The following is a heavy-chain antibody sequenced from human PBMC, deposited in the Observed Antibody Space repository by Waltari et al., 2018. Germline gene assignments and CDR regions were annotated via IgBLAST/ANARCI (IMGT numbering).Heavy chain of an antibody. Sequence: EVQLVESGGGLVQPGGSLGLSCAASGFTFSSYWMSLGRQAPGKGREWVANIKQDGSEKYYVDSVKGRFTISRDNAKNSLYLQMNSLRAEDTAVYYCARRGRTGTLRWAFDIWGQGTMVTVSS. CDR1: GFTFSSYW. CDR3: ARRGRTGTLRWAFDI. V-gene: IGHV3-7*01. CDR2: IKQDGSEK. J-gene: IGHJ3*02. D-gene: IGHD1-7*01.